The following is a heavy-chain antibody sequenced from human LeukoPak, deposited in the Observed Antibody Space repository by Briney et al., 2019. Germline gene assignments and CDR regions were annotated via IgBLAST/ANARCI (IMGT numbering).Heavy chain of an antibody. Sequence: GGSLRLSCAASGFTFSIAWMSWVRQAPGKGLEWVGRIKSKTDGGTTDYAAPVKGRFTTSRDDSKNTLYLQMNSLKTEDTAVYYCTFLGGYYGSGKVNRVRKIDYWGQGTLVTVSS. CDR1: GFTFSIAW. J-gene: IGHJ4*02. CDR3: TFLGGYYGSGKVNRVRKIDY. CDR2: IKSKTDGGTT. D-gene: IGHD3-10*01. V-gene: IGHV3-15*01.